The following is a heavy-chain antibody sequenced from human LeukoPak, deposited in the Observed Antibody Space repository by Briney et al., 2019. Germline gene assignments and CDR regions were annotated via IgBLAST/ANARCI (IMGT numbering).Heavy chain of an antibody. V-gene: IGHV4-59*01. CDR2: IYYSGST. Sequence: PSETLSLTCTVSGGSISSYYWSWIRQPPGKGLEWIGYIYYSGSTNYNPSLKSRVTISVDTSKNQFSLKLSSVTAADTAVYYCARGMYYSDSRGYYTFYFDFWGQGTLVTVSS. CDR1: GGSISSYY. D-gene: IGHD3-22*01. CDR3: ARGMYYSDSRGYYTFYFDF. J-gene: IGHJ4*02.